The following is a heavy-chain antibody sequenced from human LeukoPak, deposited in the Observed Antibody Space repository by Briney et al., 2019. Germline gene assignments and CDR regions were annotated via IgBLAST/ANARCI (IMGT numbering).Heavy chain of an antibody. J-gene: IGHJ4*02. CDR3: ARGESIAVADNGFDY. Sequence: PGGSLRLSCAASGFTFSSYAMHWVRQAPGKGLEWVAVISYDGSNKYYADSVKGRFTISRDNSKNTLYLQMNSLRAEGTAVYYCARGESIAVADNGFDYWGQGTLVTVSS. CDR1: GFTFSSYA. D-gene: IGHD6-19*01. V-gene: IGHV3-30*04. CDR2: ISYDGSNK.